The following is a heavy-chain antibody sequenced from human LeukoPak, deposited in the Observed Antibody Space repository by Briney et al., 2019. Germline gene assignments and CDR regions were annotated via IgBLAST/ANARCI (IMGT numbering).Heavy chain of an antibody. CDR2: IYYSGST. CDR3: ARAAVAGTAGVGRYYYYGMDV. V-gene: IGHV4-59*01. Sequence: SETLSLTCTVSGGSISSYYWSWIRQPPGEGLEWIGHIYYSGSTNYNPSLTSRVTISVDTSKNQFSLKLSSVTAADTAVYYCARAAVAGTAGVGRYYYYGMDVWGQGTTVTVPS. CDR1: GGSISSYY. J-gene: IGHJ6*02. D-gene: IGHD6-19*01.